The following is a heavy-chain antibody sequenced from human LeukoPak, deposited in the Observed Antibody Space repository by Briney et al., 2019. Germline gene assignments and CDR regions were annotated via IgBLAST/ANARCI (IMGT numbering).Heavy chain of an antibody. Sequence: GGSLRLSCAVSGFTFSDYYMSWIRQAPGKGLEWVSYISSGGSTISHADSVEGRFTISRDNAENSLYLQMNSLRAEDTAMYYCARRAAAGSCFDYWGQGTLVTVSS. V-gene: IGHV3-11*01. CDR3: ARRAAAGSCFDY. D-gene: IGHD6-13*01. CDR2: ISSGGSTI. CDR1: GFTFSDYY. J-gene: IGHJ4*02.